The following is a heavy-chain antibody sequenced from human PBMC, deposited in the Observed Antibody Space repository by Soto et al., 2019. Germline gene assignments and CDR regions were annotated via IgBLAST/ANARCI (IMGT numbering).Heavy chain of an antibody. V-gene: IGHV4-30-4*01. J-gene: IGHJ4*02. Sequence: QVQLQEPGPRLVSPSETLSLTCTVSGASVTSGDFYWRWIRQPPGKGLEWIGYVYYNESAYYNPYLKSRTSISVDTSKNHFTLELSSVTAADTAVYYCAALLAGGWGQGSLVTVSS. CDR1: GASVTSGDFY. CDR3: AALLAGG. D-gene: IGHD3-10*01. CDR2: VYYNESA.